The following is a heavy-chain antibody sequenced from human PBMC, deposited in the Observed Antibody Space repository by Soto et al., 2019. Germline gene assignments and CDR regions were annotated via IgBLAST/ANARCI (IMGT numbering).Heavy chain of an antibody. CDR1: GLSLRSYG. CDR2: ISYDEINK. V-gene: IGHV3-30*03. CDR3: XXXXAXTTGPGLLYNWFDT. Sequence: QVQLVESGGGVVQPGRSLRLSCAASGLSLRSYGLHWVRHAPGKGLEWVAVISYDEINKFYADSVKGRFTISRDNSKXXXXXXXXXXXXXXXXVYXXXXXXAXTTGPGLLYNWFDTWGQGTLVTVSS. J-gene: IGHJ5*02. D-gene: IGHD4-17*01.